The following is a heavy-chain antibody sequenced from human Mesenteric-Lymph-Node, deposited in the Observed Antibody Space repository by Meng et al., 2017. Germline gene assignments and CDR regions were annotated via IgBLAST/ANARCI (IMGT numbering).Heavy chain of an antibody. J-gene: IGHJ4*02. V-gene: IGHV4-34*01. Sequence: QVQLQQWRAGLFKPSETRPLTCAVYVGSFSGDYWSWIRQPPGKGLEWIGEINHSGSTNYNPSLKSRVTISVDTSKNQFSLKLTSVTAADTAMYYCARHEHYFDFWGQGTLVTVSS. CDR2: INHSGST. CDR3: ARHEHYFDF. CDR1: VGSFSGDY.